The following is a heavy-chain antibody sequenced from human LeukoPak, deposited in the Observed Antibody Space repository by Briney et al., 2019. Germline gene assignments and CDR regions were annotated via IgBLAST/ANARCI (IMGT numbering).Heavy chain of an antibody. CDR1: GFTVISNY. CDR2: IYSGGST. Sequence: GGSLRLSCAPSGFTVISNYMSWVRQAPGKGLEWVSVIYSGGSTYYADPVKGRFTIPRDNSKNTLYLQMNSLRAEDTAVYYCARDDSKSYFDYWGQGVLVTVSS. D-gene: IGHD2-21*01. CDR3: ARDDSKSYFDY. V-gene: IGHV3-66*01. J-gene: IGHJ4*02.